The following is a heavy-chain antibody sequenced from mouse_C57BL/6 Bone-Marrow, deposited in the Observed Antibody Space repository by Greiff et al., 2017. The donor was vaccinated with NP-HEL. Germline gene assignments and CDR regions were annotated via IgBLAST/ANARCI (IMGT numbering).Heavy chain of an antibody. CDR2: IRSKSNNYAT. CDR1: GFSFNTYA. V-gene: IGHV10-1*01. J-gene: IGHJ4*01. D-gene: IGHD1-1*01. Sequence: EVHLVESGGGLVQPKGSLKLSCAASGFSFNTYAMNWVRQAPGQGLEWVARIRSKSNNYATYYADSVKDRFTISRDDSESMLYLQMNNLKTEDTAMYYCVRQSTTVVATGAMDYWGQGTSVTVSS. CDR3: VRQSTTVVATGAMDY.